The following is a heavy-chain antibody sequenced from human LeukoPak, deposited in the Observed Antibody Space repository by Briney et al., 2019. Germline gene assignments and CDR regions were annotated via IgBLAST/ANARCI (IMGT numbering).Heavy chain of an antibody. CDR3: AKVRAPLSGNSYYFDS. CDR1: GFTFDDYA. Sequence: GGSLRLSCTASGFTFDDYAMHWVRQAPGKGLEWVSGINWNSGGIAYADSVKGRFTISRDNAKNSLYLQMNSLRPEDTALYYCAKVRAPLSGNSYYFDSWGQGTLVTVSS. CDR2: INWNSGGI. J-gene: IGHJ4*02. D-gene: IGHD1-26*01. V-gene: IGHV3-9*01.